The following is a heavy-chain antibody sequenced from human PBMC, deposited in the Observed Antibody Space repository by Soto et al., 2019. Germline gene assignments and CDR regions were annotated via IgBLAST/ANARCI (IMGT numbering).Heavy chain of an antibody. Sequence: EVQLLESGGGLVQPGGSLRLSCVVSGFTFGSYAMSWVRQAPEKGPEWVAILGGNGVTTYYADSVKGRFTISGDKSKSTLVLQMNSLRSDDTGVYYCAKAIRPSLNFFAYMDVWGRGTSVTVSS. CDR3: AKAIRPSLNFFAYMDV. V-gene: IGHV3-23*01. D-gene: IGHD2-2*01. CDR1: GFTFGSYA. J-gene: IGHJ6*03. CDR2: LGGNGVTT.